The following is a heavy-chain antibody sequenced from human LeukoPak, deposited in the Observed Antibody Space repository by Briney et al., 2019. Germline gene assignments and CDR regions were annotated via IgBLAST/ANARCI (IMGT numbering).Heavy chain of an antibody. V-gene: IGHV3-21*01. CDR2: ISSSSSYI. D-gene: IGHD1-26*01. CDR1: GFTFSSYS. J-gene: IGHJ4*02. Sequence: VGSLRLSCAASGFTFSSYSMKWVRQAAGKGLEWVSSISSSSSYIYYADSVKGRFTISRDNAKNSLYLQMNSLRAEDTAVYYCAREGGNRELDFDYWGQGTLVTVSS. CDR3: AREGGNRELDFDY.